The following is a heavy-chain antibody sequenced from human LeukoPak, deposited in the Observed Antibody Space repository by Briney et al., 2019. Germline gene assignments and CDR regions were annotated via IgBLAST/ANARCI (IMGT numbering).Heavy chain of an antibody. CDR3: ARDKDDYVWGTYRW. CDR2: IYHTGST. D-gene: IGHD3-16*02. Sequence: SETLSLTCAVSGYSISSGYYWGWVRQAPGKGLEWIGSIYHTGSTDYNPSLKSRLTISVDMSKNQFSLNLRSVTAADTAVYYCARDKDDYVWGTYRWWGQGMLVTVST. CDR1: GYSISSGYY. J-gene: IGHJ4*02. V-gene: IGHV4-38-2*01.